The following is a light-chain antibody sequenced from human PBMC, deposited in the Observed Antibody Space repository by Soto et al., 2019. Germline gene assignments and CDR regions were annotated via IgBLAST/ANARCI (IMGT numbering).Light chain of an antibody. J-gene: IGKJ2*01. Sequence: SVLTQSPGTLSLSPGEGATLSCRTSQSIRSTYLAWYQQRPGQAPRLLIYAASSRATGIPDRFSGSGSGTDFTLTISRLELEDFAVYYCQQYFGSLYTFGQGTKLEIK. CDR3: QQYFGSLYT. V-gene: IGKV3-20*01. CDR2: AAS. CDR1: QSIRSTY.